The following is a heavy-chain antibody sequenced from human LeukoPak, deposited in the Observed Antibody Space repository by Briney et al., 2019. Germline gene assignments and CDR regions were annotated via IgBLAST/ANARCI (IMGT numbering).Heavy chain of an antibody. V-gene: IGHV3-21*01. CDR1: GFTFSSYT. CDR3: AKASWSVVYYFDY. Sequence: PGGSLRLSCAASGFTFSSYTMQWVRQAPGKGLEWVSSISSSSIYIYYADSVKGRFTISRDNAKNSLYLQMNSLRAEDTAVYYCAKASWSVVYYFDYWGQGTLVTVSS. CDR2: ISSSSIYI. D-gene: IGHD2-15*01. J-gene: IGHJ4*02.